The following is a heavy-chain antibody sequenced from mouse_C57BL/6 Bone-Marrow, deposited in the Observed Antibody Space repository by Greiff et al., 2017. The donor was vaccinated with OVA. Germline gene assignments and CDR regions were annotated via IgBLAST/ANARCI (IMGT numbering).Heavy chain of an antibody. J-gene: IGHJ1*03. V-gene: IGHV5-9-1*02. CDR1: GFTFSSYA. D-gene: IGHD2-5*01. CDR3: TRVYSNYPLWYFDV. CDR2: ISSGGDYI. Sequence: DVMLVESGEGLVKPGGSLKLSCAASGFTFSSYAMSWVRQTPEKRLEWVAYISSGGDYIYYADTVKGRFTISRDNARNTLYLQMSSLKSEDTAMYYCTRVYSNYPLWYFDVWGTGTTVTVSS.